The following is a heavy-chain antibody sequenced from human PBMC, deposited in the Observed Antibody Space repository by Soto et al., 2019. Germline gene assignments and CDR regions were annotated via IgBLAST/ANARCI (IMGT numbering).Heavy chain of an antibody. J-gene: IGHJ5*02. V-gene: IGHV1-18*01. CDR1: GYTFTCYG. Sequence: GASVKVSCKASGYTFTCYGISWVRQAPGQGLEWMGWISAYNGNTNYAQKLQGRVTMTTDTSTSTAYMELRSLRSDDTAVYYCARACSGYDSANWFDPWGQGTLVTVSS. D-gene: IGHD5-12*01. CDR3: ARACSGYDSANWFDP. CDR2: ISAYNGNT.